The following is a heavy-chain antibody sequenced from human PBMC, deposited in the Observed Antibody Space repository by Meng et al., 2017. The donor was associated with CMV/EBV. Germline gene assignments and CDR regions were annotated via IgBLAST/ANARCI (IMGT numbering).Heavy chain of an antibody. V-gene: IGHV4-59*01. CDR3: ARRIAAAGFYYGMDV. Sequence: SETLSLTCTVSGGSISSYYWSWIRQLPGKGLEWIGYIYYSGSTNYNPSLKSRVTISVDTSKNQFSLKLSSVTAADTAVYYCARRIAAAGFYYGMDVWGQGTTVTVSS. D-gene: IGHD6-13*01. J-gene: IGHJ6*02. CDR1: GGSISSYY. CDR2: IYYSGST.